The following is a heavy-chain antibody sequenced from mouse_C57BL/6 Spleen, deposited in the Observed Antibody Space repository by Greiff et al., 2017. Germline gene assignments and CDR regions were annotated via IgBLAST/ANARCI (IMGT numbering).Heavy chain of an antibody. V-gene: IGHV5-17*01. J-gene: IGHJ4*01. CDR2: ISSGSSTI. Sequence: DVKLQESGGGLVKPGGSLKLSCAASGFTFSDYGMHWVRQAPEKGLEWVAYISSGSSTIYYADTVKGRFTISRDNAKNTLFLQMTSLRSEDTAMYYCARGDYDREYYYAMDYWGQGTSVTVSS. D-gene: IGHD2-4*01. CDR1: GFTFSDYG. CDR3: ARGDYDREYYYAMDY.